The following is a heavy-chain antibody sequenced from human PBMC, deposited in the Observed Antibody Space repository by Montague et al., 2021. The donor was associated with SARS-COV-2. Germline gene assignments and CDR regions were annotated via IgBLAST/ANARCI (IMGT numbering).Heavy chain of an antibody. Sequence: MKKNGSTYYNPSLKSRVTISVDTSKDQFSLKLSSVTAADTAVYYCARQENSSGWFKPDAFDIWGQGKMVTVSS. CDR2: MKKNGST. D-gene: IGHD6-19*01. J-gene: IGHJ3*02. CDR3: ARQENSSGWFKPDAFDI. V-gene: IGHV4-39*01.